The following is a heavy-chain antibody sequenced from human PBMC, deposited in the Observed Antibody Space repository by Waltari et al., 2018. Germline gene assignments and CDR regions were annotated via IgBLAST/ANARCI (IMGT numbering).Heavy chain of an antibody. Sequence: QVQLVQSGTEVKKPGASVRVSCKASGYTFIDHYIPWVRQTPGQGLEWMGWMKPNSGGTNYAQKFQGRVTMTRDTSTSTAYMELTRMTSDDTAIYYCARDGGFDFWGQGSLVTVSS. CDR1: GYTFIDHY. V-gene: IGHV1-2*02. CDR3: ARDGGFDF. D-gene: IGHD2-15*01. J-gene: IGHJ4*02. CDR2: MKPNSGGT.